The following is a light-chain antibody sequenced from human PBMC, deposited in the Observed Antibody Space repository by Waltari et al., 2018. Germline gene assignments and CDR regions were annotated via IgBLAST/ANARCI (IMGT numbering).Light chain of an antibody. V-gene: IGKV3-11*01. CDR1: QNVATH. CDR2: DAS. CDR3: QQRSARDT. J-gene: IGKJ5*01. Sequence: DIVLTQSPATLSLSPGERATLSCRASQNVATHVAWYQQKPGQAPRLLIYDASTRATGIPARFSGSAAGTDFSLTISTLEPEDFAIYYCQQRSARDTFGQGTRLEIK.